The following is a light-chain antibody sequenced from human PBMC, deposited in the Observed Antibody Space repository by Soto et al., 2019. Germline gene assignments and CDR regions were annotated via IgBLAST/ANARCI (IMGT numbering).Light chain of an antibody. CDR3: ASYAGTRLFV. V-gene: IGLV2-8*01. CDR1: SSDVGFYNF. CDR2: EVT. J-gene: IGLJ1*01. Sequence: QPALAQPPSASGSPGQSLTISCTGTSSDVGFYNFVSWYQQRPGKAPKLVIYEVTKRPSGVPDRFSGSKSGSTASLTVSGLQADDEADYYCASYAGTRLFVFGSGTKVTVL.